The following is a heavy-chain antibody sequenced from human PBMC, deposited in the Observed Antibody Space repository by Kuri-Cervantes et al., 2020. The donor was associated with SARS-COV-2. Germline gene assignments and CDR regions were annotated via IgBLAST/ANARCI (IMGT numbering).Heavy chain of an antibody. Sequence: SVKVSCKASGGIFSSYAISWVRQAPRQGLEWMGGIIPIFGTANYAQKFQGRVTITADESTSTAYMELSSLRSEDTAVYYCARGYSSGLRPYDAFDIWGQGTMVTVSS. CDR1: GGIFSSYA. CDR3: ARGYSSGLRPYDAFDI. D-gene: IGHD6-19*01. J-gene: IGHJ3*02. V-gene: IGHV1-69*13. CDR2: IIPIFGTA.